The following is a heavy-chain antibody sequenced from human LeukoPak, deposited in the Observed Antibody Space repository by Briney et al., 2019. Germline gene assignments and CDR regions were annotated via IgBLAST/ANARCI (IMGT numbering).Heavy chain of an antibody. V-gene: IGHV4-59*01. CDR1: GGSISSYY. CDR3: AREVTGYSSSWGYFDY. D-gene: IGHD6-13*01. J-gene: IGHJ4*02. CDR2: IYYSGST. Sequence: SETLSLTCTVSGGSISSYYWSWIRQPPGKGLEWIGYIYYSGSTNYNPSLKSRVTISVDTSKNQFSLKLSSVTAADTAVYYCAREVTGYSSSWGYFDYWGQGTLVTVSS.